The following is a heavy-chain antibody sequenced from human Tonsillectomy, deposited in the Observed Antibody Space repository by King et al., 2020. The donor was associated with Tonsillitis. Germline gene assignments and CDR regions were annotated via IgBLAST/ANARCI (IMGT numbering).Heavy chain of an antibody. D-gene: IGHD3-22*01. J-gene: IGHJ4*02. V-gene: IGHV3-7*01. CDR1: GFTFSRSW. CDR3: ARDSYDRNFDY. CDR2: IKQDGGEK. Sequence: VQLVESGGGLVQPGGSLRLSCAVSGFTFSRSWMSWVRQAPGKGLECVAHIKQDGGEKNYVDSVKGRFTISRDNAKNSLYLHMNNLRAEDTAVYYCARDSYDRNFDYWGQGSLVTVSS.